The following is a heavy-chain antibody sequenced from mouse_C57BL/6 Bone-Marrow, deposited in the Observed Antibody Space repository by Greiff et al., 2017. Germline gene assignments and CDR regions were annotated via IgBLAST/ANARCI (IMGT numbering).Heavy chain of an antibody. J-gene: IGHJ2*01. CDR1: GFTFSSYG. CDR3: ARHVPSDY. Sequence: EVKLMESGGDLVKPGGSLKLSCAASGFTFSSYGMSWVRQTPDKRLEWVATISSGGSYTYYPDSVKGRFTISRDNAKNTLYLQMSSLKSEDTAMYYCARHVPSDYWGQGTTLTVSS. CDR2: ISSGGSYT. V-gene: IGHV5-6*01.